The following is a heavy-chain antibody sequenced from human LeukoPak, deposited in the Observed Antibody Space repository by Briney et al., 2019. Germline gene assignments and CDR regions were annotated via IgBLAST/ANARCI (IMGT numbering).Heavy chain of an antibody. V-gene: IGHV4-39*07. D-gene: IGHD6-19*01. Sequence: SETLSLTCTVSGGSISSSSYYWGWIRQPPGEGLEWIGSIYYSGSTYYNPSLKSRVTISVDTSKNQFSLKLSSVTAADTAVYYCARDGTRFYSSGWYDYWGQGTLVTVSS. J-gene: IGHJ4*02. CDR2: IYYSGST. CDR3: ARDGTRFYSSGWYDY. CDR1: GGSISSSSYY.